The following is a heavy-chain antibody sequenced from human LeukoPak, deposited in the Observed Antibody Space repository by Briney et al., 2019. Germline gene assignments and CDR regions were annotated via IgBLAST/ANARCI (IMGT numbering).Heavy chain of an antibody. J-gene: IGHJ6*03. CDR2: MNPNSGNT. CDR1: GYTFTSYD. V-gene: IGHV1-8*03. D-gene: IGHD6-13*01. CDR3: ARAYSSSWYTPVYYYYMDV. Sequence: ASVKVSCKASGYTFTSYDINWVRQATGQGLEWMGWMNPNSGNTGYAQKFRGRVTITRNTSISTAYMELSSLRSEDTAVYYCARAYSSSWYTPVYYYYMDVWGKGTTVTVSS.